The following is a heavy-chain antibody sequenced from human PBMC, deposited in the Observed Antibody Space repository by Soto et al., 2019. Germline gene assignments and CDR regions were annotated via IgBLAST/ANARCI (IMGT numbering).Heavy chain of an antibody. D-gene: IGHD4-4*01. Sequence: PGGSLRLSCAASGFTFSSYEMNWVRQVPGKELEWVSYISSSGSTIYYADSVKGRFTISRDNAKNSLYLQMNSLRAEDTAVYYCARTTVTPPRSYYFDYWGQGTLVTVSS. CDR2: ISSSGSTI. V-gene: IGHV3-48*03. J-gene: IGHJ4*02. CDR3: ARTTVTPPRSYYFDY. CDR1: GFTFSSYE.